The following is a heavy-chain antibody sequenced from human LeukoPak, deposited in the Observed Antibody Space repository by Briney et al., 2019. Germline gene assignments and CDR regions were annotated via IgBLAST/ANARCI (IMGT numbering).Heavy chain of an antibody. CDR1: GFTFSSYE. J-gene: IGHJ6*04. D-gene: IGHD2/OR15-2a*01. CDR2: ISSSGSTI. Sequence: GGSLRLSCAASGFTFSSYEMNWVRQAPGKGLEWVSYISSSGSTIYYADSVKGRFTISRDNAKNSLYLQMNSLRAEDTAVYYCAREGQRGSSMDVWGKGTTVTVSS. CDR3: AREGQRGSSMDV. V-gene: IGHV3-48*03.